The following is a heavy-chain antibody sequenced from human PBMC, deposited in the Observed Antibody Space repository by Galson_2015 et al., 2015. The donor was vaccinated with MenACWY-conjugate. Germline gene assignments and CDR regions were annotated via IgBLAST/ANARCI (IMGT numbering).Heavy chain of an antibody. CDR3: ATDHLYGSGSYYSE. Sequence: SVKVSCKVSGYTLTELSMHWVRQAPGKGLEWKGGFDPEDGETIYAQKFQGRVTMTEDTSTDTAYMGLSSLRSEDTAVYYCATDHLYGSGSYYSEWGQGTLVTVSS. D-gene: IGHD3-10*01. V-gene: IGHV1-24*01. CDR2: FDPEDGET. J-gene: IGHJ4*02. CDR1: GYTLTELS.